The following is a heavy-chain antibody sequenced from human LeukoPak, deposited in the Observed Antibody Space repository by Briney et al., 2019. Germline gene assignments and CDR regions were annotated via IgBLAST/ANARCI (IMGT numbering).Heavy chain of an antibody. CDR2: INSDGSEG. J-gene: IGHJ3*01. CDR1: GFTFGKYW. Sequence: PGGSLRLSCVASGFTFGKYWMSWARQAPGKGLEWVASINSDGSEGYYADVVKGRFTISRDNAKNSLYLQINSLRAEDTAVYYCARSSYSSSSSVWGQGTMVTVSS. CDR3: ARSSYSSSSSV. D-gene: IGHD6-6*01. V-gene: IGHV3-7*03.